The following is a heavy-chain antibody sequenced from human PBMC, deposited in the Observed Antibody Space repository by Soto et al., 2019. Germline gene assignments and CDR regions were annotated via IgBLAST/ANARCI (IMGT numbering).Heavy chain of an antibody. CDR1: GFTFSNYD. CDR2: ISYDGNNN. D-gene: IGHD4-4*01. Sequence: GGSLRLSCVGSGFTFSNYDINWVRQAPGKGLEWVAVISYDGNNNYYVDSVKGRLTISRDNSKNTVYLQMNSLRAEDTAVYYCAKSTVSTGHVYGMDVWGQVTTGIVSS. V-gene: IGHV3-30*18. CDR3: AKSTVSTGHVYGMDV. J-gene: IGHJ6*02.